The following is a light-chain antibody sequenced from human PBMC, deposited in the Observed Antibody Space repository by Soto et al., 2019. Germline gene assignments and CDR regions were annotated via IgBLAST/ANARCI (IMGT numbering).Light chain of an antibody. V-gene: IGKV3-20*01. Sequence: EIVLTQSPGTLSLSPGERATLSCRASQSVSSNYLAWYQQKPGQAPRLLIYGASSRATGIPDRFSGSGSGTDFTLTISRLEPEDFAVYNCQQYGSSRTFGQGTKVEIK. CDR3: QQYGSSRT. CDR2: GAS. J-gene: IGKJ1*01. CDR1: QSVSSNY.